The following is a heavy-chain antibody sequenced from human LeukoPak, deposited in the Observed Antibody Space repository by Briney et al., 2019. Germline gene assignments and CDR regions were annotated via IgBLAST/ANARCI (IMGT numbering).Heavy chain of an antibody. D-gene: IGHD6-19*01. J-gene: IGHJ3*02. CDR2: ISYDGSNR. CDR3: AKGYSSGWYGAFDI. Sequence: GGSLRLSCAASGFTFSSYGMHWVRQAPGKGLEWVAVISYDGSNRYYADSVKGRFTISRDNSKNTLYLQMNSLRAEDTAVYYCAKGYSSGWYGAFDIWGQGTMVTVSS. V-gene: IGHV3-30*18. CDR1: GFTFSSYG.